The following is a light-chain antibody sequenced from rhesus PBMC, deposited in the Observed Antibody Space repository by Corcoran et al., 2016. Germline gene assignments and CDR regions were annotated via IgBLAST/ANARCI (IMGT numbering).Light chain of an antibody. Sequence: DIQMTQSPSSLSASVGDRVTITCQASQGISKYLAWYQQKPGKFPKLLIYAASTLQSGVPSRFSGSGSGTDFPITISCLQPEDFATYCCQPGYCLLTFGEGTKVEIK. CDR3: QPGYCLLT. J-gene: IGKJ4*01. V-gene: IGKV1S17*01. CDR1: QGISKY. CDR2: AAS.